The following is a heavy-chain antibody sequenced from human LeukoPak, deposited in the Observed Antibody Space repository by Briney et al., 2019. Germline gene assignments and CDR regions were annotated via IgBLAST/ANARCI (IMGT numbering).Heavy chain of an antibody. J-gene: IGHJ4*02. D-gene: IGHD2-2*01. V-gene: IGHV1-69*04. CDR2: IIPILSIA. CDR1: GGTFSSYA. Sequence: SVKVSCKASGGTFSSYAISWVRQAPGQGLEWMGRIIPILSIANYAQKFQGRVTITADKSTSTAYMELSSLRSEDTAVYYCARAGYCSSTSCIRFDYWGQGTLVTVSS. CDR3: ARAGYCSSTSCIRFDY.